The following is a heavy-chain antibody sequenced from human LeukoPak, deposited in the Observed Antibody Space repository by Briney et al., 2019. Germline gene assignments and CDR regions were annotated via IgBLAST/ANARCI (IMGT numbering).Heavy chain of an antibody. V-gene: IGHV3-48*03. Sequence: PGGSLRLSCAASGFTFSSYEMNWVRQAPGKGLEWVSYISSSGSTIYYADSVKGRFTISRDNSKNTLYLQMNSLRAEDTAVYYCARGPLGGDSSGYSYYYYYYYMDVWGKGTTVTISS. CDR3: ARGPLGGDSSGYSYYYYYYYMDV. CDR1: GFTFSSYE. CDR2: ISSSGSTI. D-gene: IGHD3-22*01. J-gene: IGHJ6*03.